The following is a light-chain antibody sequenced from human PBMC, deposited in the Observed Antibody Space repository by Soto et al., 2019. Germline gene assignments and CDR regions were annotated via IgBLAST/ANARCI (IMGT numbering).Light chain of an antibody. CDR2: GVT. CDR3: SSYTSISTVV. Sequence: QSALTQPASVSGSPGQSITMSCTGTSSDVGGYKYVSWYQQHPGKAPKLMIYGVTYRPSGVSNRFSGSKSGNTASLTISGLQAEDEGDYYCSSYTSISTVVFGGGTKVTVL. CDR1: SSDVGGYKY. J-gene: IGLJ2*01. V-gene: IGLV2-14*03.